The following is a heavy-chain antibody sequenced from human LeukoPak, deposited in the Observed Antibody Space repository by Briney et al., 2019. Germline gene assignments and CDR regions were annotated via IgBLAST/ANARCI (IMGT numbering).Heavy chain of an antibody. Sequence: GRSLRLSCAASGFTFDDYAMHWVRHAPGKGLEWVSSISWNRGSIGYADSVKGRFTISRDNAKNFLYLQMNSLGAEDTALYYCAKDTALNYYGSGSYFDYWGQGTLVTVSS. D-gene: IGHD3-10*01. CDR3: AKDTALNYYGSGSYFDY. V-gene: IGHV3-9*01. J-gene: IGHJ4*02. CDR2: ISWNRGSI. CDR1: GFTFDDYA.